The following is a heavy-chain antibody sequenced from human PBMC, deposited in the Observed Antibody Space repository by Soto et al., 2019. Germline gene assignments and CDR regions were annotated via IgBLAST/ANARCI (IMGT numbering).Heavy chain of an antibody. D-gene: IGHD2-2*01. V-gene: IGHV4-59*01. CDR2: IYHSGST. CDR1: GGSISSYY. J-gene: IGHJ6*03. Sequence: SETLSLTCTVSGGSISSYYWSWIRQPPGKGLEWIGYIYHSGSTNYNPSLKSRVTISVDTSKNQFSLKLSSVTAADTAVYYCARGIVVVPAAALNCYYYYYMDVWGKGTTVTVSS. CDR3: ARGIVVVPAAALNCYYYYYMDV.